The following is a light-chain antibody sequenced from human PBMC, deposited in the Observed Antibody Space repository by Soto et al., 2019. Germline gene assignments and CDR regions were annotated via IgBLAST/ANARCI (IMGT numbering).Light chain of an antibody. Sequence: DIQMTQSPSSVSASVGDRFAITCRSSQGIRTWLAWYQQKPGKAPKVLIYAASSLQSGVPSRFSGSGSGTDFTLTISGLQPEDFATYYCQQSYDTVAITFGQGTRLEI. V-gene: IGKV1-12*01. CDR2: AAS. CDR1: QGIRTW. J-gene: IGKJ5*01. CDR3: QQSYDTVAIT.